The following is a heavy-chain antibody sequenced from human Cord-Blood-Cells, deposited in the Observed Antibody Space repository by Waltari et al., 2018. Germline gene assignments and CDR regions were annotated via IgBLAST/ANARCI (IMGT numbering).Heavy chain of an antibody. CDR2: IYYSGST. CDR1: GGSISSYN. CDR3: ARGGDYWFDP. Sequence: QVQLQESGPGLVKPSEALSLTCTVSGGSISSYNWSWIRQPPGKGLEWIGYIYYSGSTNYNPSLKSRVTISVDTSKNQFSLKLSSVTAADTAVYYCARGGDYWFDPWGQGTLVTVSS. D-gene: IGHD4-17*01. V-gene: IGHV4-59*08. J-gene: IGHJ5*02.